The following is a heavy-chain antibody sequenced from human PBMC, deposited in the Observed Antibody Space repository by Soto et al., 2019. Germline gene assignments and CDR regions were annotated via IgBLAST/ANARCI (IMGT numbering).Heavy chain of an antibody. V-gene: IGHV3-15*01. Sequence: EVQLVESGGGLVRPGGSLRLSCAASGFTFSNAWMAWVRQAPGKGLEWVGRIKRLSNGGITEYAAPVKGRFSISRDDSKTTVHLQMDSLKTEDTAVCYCATDWGRDWGQGTLVTVSS. CDR3: ATDWGRD. D-gene: IGHD3-16*01. CDR1: GFTFSNAW. CDR2: IKRLSNGGIT. J-gene: IGHJ4*02.